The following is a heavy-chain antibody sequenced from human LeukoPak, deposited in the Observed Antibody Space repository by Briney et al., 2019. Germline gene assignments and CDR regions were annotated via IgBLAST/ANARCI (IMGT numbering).Heavy chain of an antibody. J-gene: IGHJ4*02. V-gene: IGHV1-24*01. CDR3: ATLTIYGGTRDY. D-gene: IGHD4-23*01. Sequence: GASVKVSCKVSGYTLTELSMHWVRQAPGKGLEWMGGFDPEDGETIYAQKFQGRVTMTEDTSTDTAYMELSSLRSEDTAVYYCATLTIYGGTRDYWGQGTLVTVSS. CDR1: GYTLTELS. CDR2: FDPEDGET.